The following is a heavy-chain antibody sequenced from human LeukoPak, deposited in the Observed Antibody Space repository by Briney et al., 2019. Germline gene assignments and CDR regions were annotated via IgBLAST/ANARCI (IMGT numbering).Heavy chain of an antibody. V-gene: IGHV4-59*01. Sequence: PSETLSLTCTVSGDSISHYYWSWIRQPPGKGLEWIGYIYYGGSTKYNPSLKSRVTISVDTSNNQFSLDLSSVTAADTAVYYCARERISRTSAWYHIDIWGRGTLVTVSS. J-gene: IGHJ4*02. CDR3: ARERISRTSAWYHIDI. D-gene: IGHD6-19*01. CDR2: IYYGGST. CDR1: GDSISHYY.